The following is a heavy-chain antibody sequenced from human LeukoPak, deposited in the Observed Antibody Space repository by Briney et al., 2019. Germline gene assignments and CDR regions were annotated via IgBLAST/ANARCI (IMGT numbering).Heavy chain of an antibody. Sequence: PSETLSLTCTVSGGSISSYYWSWIRQPAGKGLEWIGRIYTSGSTNYNPSLKSRVTMSVDTSKNQFSLELSSVTAADTAVYYCAREGTAAGTARSFDYWGQGTLVTVSS. CDR3: AREGTAAGTARSFDY. CDR2: IYTSGST. CDR1: GGSISSYY. J-gene: IGHJ4*02. D-gene: IGHD6-13*01. V-gene: IGHV4-4*07.